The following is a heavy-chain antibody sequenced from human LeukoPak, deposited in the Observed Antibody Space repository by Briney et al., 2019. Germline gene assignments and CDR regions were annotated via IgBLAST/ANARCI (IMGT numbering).Heavy chain of an antibody. V-gene: IGHV3-48*01. Sequence: GGSLRLSCAASGFTFSSYSMNWVRQAPGKGLEWVSYISGSGDTVYYADSVKGRFTISRDDSKNTLHLQMNSLRAEDTAVYYCVKDSPVATRWGQGTLVTVSS. J-gene: IGHJ4*02. CDR1: GFTFSSYS. D-gene: IGHD2-15*01. CDR2: ISGSGDTV. CDR3: VKDSPVATR.